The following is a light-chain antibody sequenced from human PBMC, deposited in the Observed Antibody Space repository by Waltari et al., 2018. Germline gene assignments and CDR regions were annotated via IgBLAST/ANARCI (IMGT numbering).Light chain of an antibody. CDR2: SDY. CDR1: TSNIGRDS. V-gene: IGLV1-44*01. J-gene: IGLJ3*02. Sequence: QSVVTQPQSISGTPGQSVTIPCYGNTSNIGRDSVNWYQHPPGKAPKLVIYSDYHRPSGVPDRFSGSKADASASLAISGLHSEDEADYYCAAWDASVNGRVFGGGTRLTVL. CDR3: AAWDASVNGRV.